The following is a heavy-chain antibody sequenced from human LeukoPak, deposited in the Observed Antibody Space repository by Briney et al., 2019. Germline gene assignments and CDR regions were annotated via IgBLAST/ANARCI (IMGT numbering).Heavy chain of an antibody. D-gene: IGHD6-13*01. J-gene: IGHJ5*02. CDR3: ATEGVAAAGPTWYNWFDP. CDR1: GYTLTELS. Sequence: ASVKVSCKVSGYTLTELSKHWVRQAPGKGLEWMGGFDPEDGETIYAQKFQGRVTMTEDTSTDTAYMELSSLRSEDTAVYYCATEGVAAAGPTWYNWFDPWGQGTLVTVSS. V-gene: IGHV1-24*01. CDR2: FDPEDGET.